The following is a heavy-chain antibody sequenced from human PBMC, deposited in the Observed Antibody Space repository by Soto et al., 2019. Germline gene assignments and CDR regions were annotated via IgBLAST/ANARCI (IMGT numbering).Heavy chain of an antibody. J-gene: IGHJ6*02. CDR1: GGSISSYY. Sequence: PSETLSLTCTVSGGSISSYYWSWIRQPPGKGLEWIGYIYYSGSTNYNPSLKSRVTISVDTSKNQFSLKLSSVTAVDSAVYYCARVSGSYYYGMDVWGQGTTVTVSS. CDR3: ARVSGSYYYGMDV. CDR2: IYYSGST. V-gene: IGHV4-59*01.